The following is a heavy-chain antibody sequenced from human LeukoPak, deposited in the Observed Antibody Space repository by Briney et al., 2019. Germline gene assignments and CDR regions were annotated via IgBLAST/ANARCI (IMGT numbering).Heavy chain of an antibody. CDR1: GFTFSSYA. CDR3: AKVPHSAVNAFDI. V-gene: IGHV3-23*01. D-gene: IGHD2-21*01. J-gene: IGHJ3*02. Sequence: GGSLRLSFAASGFTFSSYAMSWVRQAPGKGLEWVSAISGSGGSTYYADSVKGRFTISRDNSKNTLYLQMNSLRAEDTAVYYCAKVPHSAVNAFDIWGQGTMVTVSS. CDR2: ISGSGGST.